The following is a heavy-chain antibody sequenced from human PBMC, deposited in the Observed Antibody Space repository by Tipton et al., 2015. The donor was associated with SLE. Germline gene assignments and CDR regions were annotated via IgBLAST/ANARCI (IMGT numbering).Heavy chain of an antibody. Sequence: TLSLTCTVSGDSVSSVTTNNYYWGWIRQPPGKGLEWIGSVYYTGSSHYNPSLKSRVTISVDTSKNQFSLKLSSVTAADTAVYYCGNGNYGGRFDYWGQGALVTVSS. CDR3: GNGNYGGRFDY. V-gene: IGHV4-39*07. CDR1: GDSVSSVTTNNYY. D-gene: IGHD4-17*01. J-gene: IGHJ4*02. CDR2: VYYTGSS.